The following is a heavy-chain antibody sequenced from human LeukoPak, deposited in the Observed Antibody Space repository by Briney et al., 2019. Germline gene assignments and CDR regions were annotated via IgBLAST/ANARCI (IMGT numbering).Heavy chain of an antibody. J-gene: IGHJ5*02. CDR1: GGSISSYY. CDR3: ASLLAARPWWFDP. D-gene: IGHD6-6*01. Sequence: SETLSLTCTVSGGSISSYYWSWIRQPPGKGLEWIGYIYYSGSTNYNPSLKSRVTISVDTSKNQFSLKLSSVTAADTAVYYCASLLAARPWWFDPWGQGTLVTVSS. V-gene: IGHV4-59*01. CDR2: IYYSGST.